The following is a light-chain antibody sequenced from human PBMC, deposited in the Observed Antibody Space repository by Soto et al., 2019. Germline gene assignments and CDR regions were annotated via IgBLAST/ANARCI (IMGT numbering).Light chain of an antibody. CDR1: QIISSTY. J-gene: IGKJ2*01. V-gene: IGKV3-20*01. CDR3: HHYGTSLYT. CDR2: GAS. Sequence: DIVLTQSPGTLSLSPGERATLSCRASQIISSTYLGWYQQKPGQAPRLLIYGASSRATGIPDRFRGSVSGTDFTLTISRLEPEDLAVYDGHHYGTSLYTFGQGTKLEIK.